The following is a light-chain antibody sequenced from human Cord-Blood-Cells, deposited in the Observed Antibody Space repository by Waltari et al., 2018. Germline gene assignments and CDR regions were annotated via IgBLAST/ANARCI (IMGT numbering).Light chain of an antibody. CDR1: ALPKQY. V-gene: IGLV3-25*03. J-gene: IGLJ2*01. Sequence: SYELTQPPSVSVSPGQTARNTCSGDALPKQYAYWYQQKPGQAPVLVIYKDSERPSGIPGRFSGSSSGTTVTLTISGVQAEDEADYYCQSADSSGTVVFGGGTKLTVL. CDR3: QSADSSGTVV. CDR2: KDS.